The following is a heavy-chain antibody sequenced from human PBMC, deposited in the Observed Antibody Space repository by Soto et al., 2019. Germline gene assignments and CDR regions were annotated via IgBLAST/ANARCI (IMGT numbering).Heavy chain of an antibody. V-gene: IGHV4-34*01. D-gene: IGHD3-22*01. J-gene: IGHJ4*02. CDR3: ARLPRKYYYDSSGYYTFDY. CDR2: INHSGST. Sequence: SPTLSLTCAVYGGSFSGYYWSWIRQPPGKGLEWIGEINHSGSTNYNPSLKSRVTISVDTSKNQFSLKLSSVTAADTAVYYCARLPRKYYYDSSGYYTFDYWGQGTLVTVSS. CDR1: GGSFSGYY.